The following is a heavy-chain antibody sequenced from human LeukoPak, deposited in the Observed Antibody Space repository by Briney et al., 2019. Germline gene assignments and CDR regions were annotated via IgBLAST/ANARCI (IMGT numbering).Heavy chain of an antibody. J-gene: IGHJ3*02. CDR3: ARDWTNGPFGAFDI. CDR2: IYNNENT. V-gene: IGHV4-59*01. D-gene: IGHD3/OR15-3a*01. CDR1: GGSISSYY. Sequence: SETLSLTCTVSGGSISSYYWSWIRQPPGKGLEWIVYIYNNENTNYNPSLKSRVTMSIDTSQKQCSLKLTSVTAADTAVYYCARDWTNGPFGAFDIWGQGTVVTVSS.